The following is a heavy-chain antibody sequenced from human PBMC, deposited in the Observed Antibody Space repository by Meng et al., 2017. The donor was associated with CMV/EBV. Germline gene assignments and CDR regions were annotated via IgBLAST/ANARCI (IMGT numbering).Heavy chain of an antibody. J-gene: IGHJ4*02. Sequence: SETLSLTCAVYGGSFSGYYWSWIRQPPGKGLEWIGEINHSGSTNYNPSLKSRVTISVDTSKNQFSLKLSSVTAADTAVYYCARGVGRYCISTSRCVTGLGFDYWGQGTLVTVSS. CDR2: INHSGST. CDR3: ARGVGRYCISTSRCVTGLGFDY. V-gene: IGHV4-34*01. CDR1: GGSFSGYY. D-gene: IGHD2-2*01.